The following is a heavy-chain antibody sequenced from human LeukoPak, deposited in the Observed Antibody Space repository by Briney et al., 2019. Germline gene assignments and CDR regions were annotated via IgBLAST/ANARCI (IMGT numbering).Heavy chain of an antibody. CDR2: IYYSGST. D-gene: IGHD3-3*01. Sequence: PSETLSLTCTVSGGSISSYYWSWIRQPPGKGLEWIGYIYYSGSTNYNPSLKSRVTISVDTSKNQFSLKLSSVTAADTAVYYCARVPRGTYYDFWSGYTLPWFDPWGQGTLVTVSS. V-gene: IGHV4-59*01. CDR1: GGSISSYY. CDR3: ARVPRGTYYDFWSGYTLPWFDP. J-gene: IGHJ5*02.